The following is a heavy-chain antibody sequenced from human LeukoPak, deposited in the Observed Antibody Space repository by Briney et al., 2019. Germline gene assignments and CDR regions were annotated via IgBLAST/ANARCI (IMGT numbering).Heavy chain of an antibody. CDR1: GGSISSYY. CDR2: IYYSGST. CDR3: ATWHQMNDH. D-gene: IGHD5-24*01. J-gene: IGHJ5*02. V-gene: IGHV4-59*03. Sequence: SETLSLTCTVSGGSISSYYWSWIRQPPGKGLEWIGTIYYSGSTNYNPSLKSRVTISVVTSKKQFSLKLTSVTAADAAVYYCATWHQMNDHWGQGTLVTVSS.